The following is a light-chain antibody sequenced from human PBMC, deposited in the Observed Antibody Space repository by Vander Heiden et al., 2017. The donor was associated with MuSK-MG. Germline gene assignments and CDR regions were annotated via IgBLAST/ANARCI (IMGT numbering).Light chain of an antibody. CDR3: QQYNSRPYT. J-gene: IGKJ2*01. CDR1: QSISND. Sequence: SASTRAPAVGERATITCRASQSISNDLAWYQQRPGQAPTLLIYGASSRASGVTARFSGSGSGTDFTLTISSLQSEDFAVYYCQQYNSRPYTFGQGTKVEIK. CDR2: GAS. V-gene: IGKV3-15*01.